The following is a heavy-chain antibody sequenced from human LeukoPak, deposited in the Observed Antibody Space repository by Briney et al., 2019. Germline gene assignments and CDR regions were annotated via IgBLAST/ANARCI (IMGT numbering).Heavy chain of an antibody. V-gene: IGHV1-18*01. CDR1: GHTFTSYG. CDR3: ARDYYDILTGSPIVGKNWFDP. J-gene: IGHJ5*02. CDR2: ISAYNGNT. Sequence: ASVKVSCKASGHTFTSYGISWVRQAPGQGLEWMGWISAYNGNTNYAQKLQGRVTMTTDTSTSTAYMELRSLRSDDTAVYYCARDYYDILTGSPIVGKNWFDPWGQGTLVTVSS. D-gene: IGHD3-9*01.